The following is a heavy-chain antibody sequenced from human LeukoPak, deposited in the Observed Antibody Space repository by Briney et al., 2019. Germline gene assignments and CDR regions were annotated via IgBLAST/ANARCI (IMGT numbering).Heavy chain of an antibody. D-gene: IGHD2-21*02. CDR1: GGTFSSYA. V-gene: IGHV1-69*13. CDR3: ASWYSSSGMLDSVDY. CDR2: IIPIFGTA. J-gene: IGHJ4*02. Sequence: SVKASCKASGGTFSSYAISWVRQAPGQGLEWMGGIIPIFGTANYAQKFQGRVTITADESTSTAYMELSSLRSEDTAVYYCASWYSSSGMLDSVDYWGQGTLVTVSS.